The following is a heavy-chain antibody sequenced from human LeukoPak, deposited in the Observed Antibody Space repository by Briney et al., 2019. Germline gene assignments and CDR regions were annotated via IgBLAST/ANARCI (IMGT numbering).Heavy chain of an antibody. D-gene: IGHD6-13*01. Sequence: GGSLRLSCAASGFTVSSNYMSWVRQAPGKGLEWVSVIYSGGSTYYADSVKGRFTISRDNSKNMLFLQMNSLRVEDTAMYYCAKGAGTWSPDYWGQGTLVTVSS. V-gene: IGHV3-66*01. CDR2: IYSGGST. J-gene: IGHJ4*02. CDR3: AKGAGTWSPDY. CDR1: GFTVSSNY.